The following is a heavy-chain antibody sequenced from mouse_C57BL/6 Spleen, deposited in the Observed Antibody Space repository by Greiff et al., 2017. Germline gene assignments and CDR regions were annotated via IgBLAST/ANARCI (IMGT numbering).Heavy chain of an antibody. CDR3: ARKTAQALFAY. V-gene: IGHV1-61*01. D-gene: IGHD3-2*02. Sequence: QVQLQQPGAELVRPGSSVKLSCKASGYTFTSYWMDWVKQRPGQGLEWIGNIYPSDSETHYNPKFKDKATLTVDKSSSTAYMQLSSLTSEDSAVYYCARKTAQALFAYWGQGTLVTVSA. CDR2: IYPSDSET. CDR1: GYTFTSYW. J-gene: IGHJ3*01.